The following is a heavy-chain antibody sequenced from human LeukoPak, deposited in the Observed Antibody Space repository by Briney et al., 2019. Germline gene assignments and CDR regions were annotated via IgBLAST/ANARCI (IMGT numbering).Heavy chain of an antibody. CDR1: GGSISSGGYY. Sequence: SQTLSLTCTVSGGSISSGGYYWSWIRQHPGKGLEWIGYIYYSGSTYYNPSLKSRVTISVDTSKNQFSLKLSSVTAADTAVYYCARLGYCSSTSCPTNWFDPWGQGTLVTVSS. V-gene: IGHV4-31*03. CDR2: IYYSGST. CDR3: ARLGYCSSTSCPTNWFDP. D-gene: IGHD2-2*01. J-gene: IGHJ5*02.